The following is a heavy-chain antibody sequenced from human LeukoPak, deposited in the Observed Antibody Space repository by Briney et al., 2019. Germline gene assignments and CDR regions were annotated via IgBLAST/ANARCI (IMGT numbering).Heavy chain of an antibody. J-gene: IGHJ4*02. Sequence: SETLSLTCTVSVGSISSSSYYWGWIRQPPGEGREWIGSIYYSGSTYYNPSLKSRVTISVDTSKNQFSLKLSSVTAADTAVYYCASPSIAVAGRVYYFDYWGQGTLVTVSS. CDR3: ASPSIAVAGRVYYFDY. D-gene: IGHD6-19*01. CDR1: VGSISSSSYY. V-gene: IGHV4-39*07. CDR2: IYYSGST.